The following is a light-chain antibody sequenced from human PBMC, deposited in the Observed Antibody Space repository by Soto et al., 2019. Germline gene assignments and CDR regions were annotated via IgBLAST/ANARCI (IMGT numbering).Light chain of an antibody. Sequence: EIVLAQSPGTLSLSPGERATLSCRASQRVSNTYLAWYQQKPGQAPRLLIYGVSSRATGIPDRFSGSGSGTDFTLTISRLEPEDFAVYYCQQYGDSPVTFGQGTKVDIK. CDR2: GVS. CDR1: QRVSNTY. CDR3: QQYGDSPVT. J-gene: IGKJ1*01. V-gene: IGKV3-20*01.